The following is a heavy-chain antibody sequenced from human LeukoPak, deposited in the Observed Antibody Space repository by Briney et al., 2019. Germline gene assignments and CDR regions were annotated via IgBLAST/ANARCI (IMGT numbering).Heavy chain of an antibody. CDR2: ISTSGSPI. J-gene: IGHJ4*02. V-gene: IGHV3-48*03. CDR1: GFTFRSYE. Sequence: AGGSLRLSCGASGFTFRSYEMNWVRQAPGKGLEWVSYISTSGSPIYYADSVKGRFTISRDNANNSLYLQMNSLRAEDTAVYYCARETSPFDCWGQGTPVTVSS. CDR3: ARETSPFDC.